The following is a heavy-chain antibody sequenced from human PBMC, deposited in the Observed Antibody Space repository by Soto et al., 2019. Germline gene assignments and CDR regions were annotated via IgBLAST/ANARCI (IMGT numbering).Heavy chain of an antibody. CDR3: ASGASRWYPYFFDS. CDR2: IIPYYNTL. D-gene: IGHD6-13*01. CDR1: ESTFNSYA. J-gene: IGHJ4*02. V-gene: IGHV1-69*01. Sequence: QAQVVQSGAEVRKPGSSVKLSCKASESTFNSYAIAWVRQAPGQGLEWMGGIIPYYNTLNYAQKFQDRVTIPADDSTNTVYLELSSLRSDDTAVYFCASGASRWYPYFFDSWAQGTLVTVSS.